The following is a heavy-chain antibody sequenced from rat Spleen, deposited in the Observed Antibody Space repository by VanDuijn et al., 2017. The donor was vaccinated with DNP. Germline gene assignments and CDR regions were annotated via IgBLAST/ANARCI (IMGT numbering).Heavy chain of an antibody. CDR3: ARDRLRRAMDA. CDR1: GFTFSYYW. D-gene: IGHD1-11*01. J-gene: IGHJ4*01. Sequence: EVRLVESGGALVQPGRSLKLSCAASGFTFSYYWMAWIRQVPTKGLEWVASISYDGGRTYYRDSVRGRFSISRDNAKSSLYLQMDSLRSEDTATYYCARDRLRRAMDAWGQGTSVTVSS. V-gene: IGHV5-20*01. CDR2: ISYDGGRT.